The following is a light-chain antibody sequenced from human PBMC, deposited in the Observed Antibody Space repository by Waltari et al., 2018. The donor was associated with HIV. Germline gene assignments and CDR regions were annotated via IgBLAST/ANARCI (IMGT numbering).Light chain of an antibody. CDR1: SSDIGYYDY. J-gene: IGLJ2*01. Sequence: QSALTQPASVSGSPGQSIVLPCTGSSSDIGYYDYVSWYQQYPGQAPKALIYEVTSRPSCTSSRFSGSKSATTAFLAISKLQTDDEADYFCSSYTRRGTVVFGGGTRLTVL. V-gene: IGLV2-14*01. CDR3: SSYTRRGTVV. CDR2: EVT.